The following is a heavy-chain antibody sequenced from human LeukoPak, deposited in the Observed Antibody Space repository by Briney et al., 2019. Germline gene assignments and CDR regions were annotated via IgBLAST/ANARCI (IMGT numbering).Heavy chain of an antibody. Sequence: SQTLSLTCAISGDSVSSNSVGWNWIRRSPSRGLEWLGRTYYRSKWYNDYAVSVKSRIIINPDTSKNQFSLQLNSVTPEDTAVYYCARGNTMVRGALESEYFQHWGQGTPVTVSS. CDR3: ARGNTMVRGALESEYFQH. CDR2: TYYRSKWYN. J-gene: IGHJ1*01. V-gene: IGHV6-1*01. CDR1: GDSVSSNSVG. D-gene: IGHD3-10*01.